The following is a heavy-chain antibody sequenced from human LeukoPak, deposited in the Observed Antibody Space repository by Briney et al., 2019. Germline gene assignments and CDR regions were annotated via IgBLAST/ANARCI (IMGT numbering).Heavy chain of an antibody. V-gene: IGHV4-4*07. CDR2: IYSSGIT. CDR1: GGSISSYY. CDR3: ARFGSGWYYFDY. J-gene: IGHJ4*02. Sequence: KSSETLSLTCSVSGGSISSYYWSWIRQPAGKGLEFIGRIYSSGITNYNPSLESRVTISVDTSKNQFSLKLSSVTAADTAVYYCARFGSGWYYFDYWGQGTLVTVSS. D-gene: IGHD6-19*01.